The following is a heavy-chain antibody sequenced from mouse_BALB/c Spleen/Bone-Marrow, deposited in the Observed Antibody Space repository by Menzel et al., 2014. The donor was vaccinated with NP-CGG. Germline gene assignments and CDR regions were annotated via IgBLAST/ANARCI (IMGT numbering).Heavy chain of an antibody. Sequence: VQLQQSGAELVKPGASVKLSCTASGFNIKDTYMHWVMQRPEQGLEWIGRIDPANGNTKYDPKFQGKATITADTSSNTAYLQLSSLTSEDTAVYYCARGTPYAMDYWGQGTSVTVSS. CDR1: GFNIKDTY. CDR2: IDPANGNT. J-gene: IGHJ4*01. V-gene: IGHV14-3*02. D-gene: IGHD2-14*01. CDR3: ARGTPYAMDY.